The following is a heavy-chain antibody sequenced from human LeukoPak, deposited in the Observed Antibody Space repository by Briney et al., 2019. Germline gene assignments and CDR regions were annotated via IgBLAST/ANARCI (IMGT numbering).Heavy chain of an antibody. CDR2: IWTDGDNK. J-gene: IGHJ5*02. Sequence: GRSLRLSCAASGFTFRRYGMHWVRQAPGKGLEWVAVIWTDGDNKYYAESVKGRFTISRDGSENTLYLQMNSLRVEDTAVYFCVRDQVPAHGWFDPWGQGILVTVSS. CDR1: GFTFRRYG. V-gene: IGHV3-33*01. CDR3: VRDQVPAHGWFDP.